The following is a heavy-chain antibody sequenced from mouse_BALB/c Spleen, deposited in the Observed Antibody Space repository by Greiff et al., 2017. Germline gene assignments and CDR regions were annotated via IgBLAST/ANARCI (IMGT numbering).Heavy chain of an antibody. D-gene: IGHD1-1*02. J-gene: IGHJ2*01. V-gene: IGHV5-9-4*01. CDR1: GFTFSSYA. CDR3: ARGKLGNYFDY. Sequence: EVMLVESGGGLVKPGGSLKLSCAASGFTFSSYAMSWVRQSPEKRLEWVAEISSGGSYTYYPDTVTGRFTISRDNAKNTLYLEMSSMRSEDTAMYYCARGKLGNYFDYWGQGTTLTVSS. CDR2: ISSGGSYT.